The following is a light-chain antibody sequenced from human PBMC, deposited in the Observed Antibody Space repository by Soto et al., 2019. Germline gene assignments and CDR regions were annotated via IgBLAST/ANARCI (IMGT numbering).Light chain of an antibody. CDR3: ETWDSNWV. CDR2: LEGSGSY. CDR1: SGHSSYI. Sequence: QSVLTQSSSASASLGSSVKLTCTLSSGHSSYIIAWHQQQPGKAPRYLTKLEGSGSYNKGSGVPDRFSGSSSGADRYLTISNLQFEDEADYYCETWDSNWVFGGGTKVTVL. V-gene: IGLV4-60*02. J-gene: IGLJ3*02.